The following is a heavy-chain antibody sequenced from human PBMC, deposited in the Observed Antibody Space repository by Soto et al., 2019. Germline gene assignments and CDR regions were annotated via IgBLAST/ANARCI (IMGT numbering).Heavy chain of an antibody. J-gene: IGHJ4*02. D-gene: IGHD2-8*02. CDR2: FSLSGTT. Sequence: PSETLSLTCTVSGASITGSSYWSWIRQPAGKRLEWIGRFSLSGTTSYNPSLRSRVTMSADVSKNQFSLRLTSVTAADTAIYYCARGMTPPGAPAWYYFDSWGQGTLVTVSS. CDR1: GASITGSSY. CDR3: ARGMTPPGAPAWYYFDS. V-gene: IGHV4-4*07.